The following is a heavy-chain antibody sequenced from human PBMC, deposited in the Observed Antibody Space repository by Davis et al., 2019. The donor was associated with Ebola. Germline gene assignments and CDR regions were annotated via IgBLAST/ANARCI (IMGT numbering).Heavy chain of an antibody. D-gene: IGHD3-9*01. Sequence: GESLKISCAASGFTFYRYEMNWVRQAPGKGLEWVLYISGSATSTFYADSVKGRFTISRDNARDSLYLQMDSLGVEDTAIYYCARDAFSLSRYDTEDHWGQGTLVTVSS. CDR2: ISGSATST. J-gene: IGHJ4*02. V-gene: IGHV3-48*03. CDR1: GFTFYRYE. CDR3: ARDAFSLSRYDTEDH.